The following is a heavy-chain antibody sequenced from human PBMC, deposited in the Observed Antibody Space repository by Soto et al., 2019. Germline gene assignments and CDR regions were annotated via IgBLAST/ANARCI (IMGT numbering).Heavy chain of an antibody. D-gene: IGHD1-26*01. J-gene: IGHJ3*02. V-gene: IGHV1-69*12. Sequence: QVQLVQSGAEVKKPGSSVMISCKASGGTFSNYAISWVRQAPGQGLEWMGGIIPMFGTANHAQKFRGRVTITADESTTTGHMELSSLRFEDTAVYYCASHPQTYSGNHDAFDIWGQGTMVIVSS. CDR1: GGTFSNYA. CDR3: ASHPQTYSGNHDAFDI. CDR2: IIPMFGTA.